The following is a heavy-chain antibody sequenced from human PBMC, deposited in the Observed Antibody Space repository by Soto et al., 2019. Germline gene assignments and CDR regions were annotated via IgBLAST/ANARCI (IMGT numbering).Heavy chain of an antibody. D-gene: IGHD1-26*01. CDR1: GFTFSSYG. CDR3: AKDLRSLSGSYRY. CDR2: ISYDGSNK. Sequence: QVQLVESGGGVVQPGRSLRLSCAASGFTFSSYGMHWVRQAPGKGLEWVAVISYDGSNKYYADSVKGRFTISRDNSKNTLYLQMNSLRAEDTAVYYCAKDLRSLSGSYRYWGQGTLVTVSS. V-gene: IGHV3-30*18. J-gene: IGHJ4*02.